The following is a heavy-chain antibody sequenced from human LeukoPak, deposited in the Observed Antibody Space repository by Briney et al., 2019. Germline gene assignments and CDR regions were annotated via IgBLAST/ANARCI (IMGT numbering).Heavy chain of an antibody. V-gene: IGHV3-21*01. CDR1: GFTFSSYS. Sequence: PGGSLRLSCAASGFTFSSYSMNWVRQAPGKGLEWVSSISSSSSYIYYADSVKGRFTISRDNAKNSLYLQMNSLRAEDTAVYYCARVPSTSHAFDIWGQGTMVTVSS. CDR2: ISSSSSYI. J-gene: IGHJ3*02. CDR3: ARVPSTSHAFDI.